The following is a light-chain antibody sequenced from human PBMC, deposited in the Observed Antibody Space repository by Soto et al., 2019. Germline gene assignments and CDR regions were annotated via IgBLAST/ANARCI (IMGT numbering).Light chain of an antibody. V-gene: IGKV3D-15*01. CDR2: DAS. CDR3: QQYGDWPGA. Sequence: EIVMTQSPPTLSVSPGERATLSCRASQSVGSKLAWYQQRPGQAPRLLIYDASNRATGIPARFSGSGSGTKFYLTISSLQSEDFAVYSCQQYGDWPGAFGGGTKVEIK. J-gene: IGKJ4*01. CDR1: QSVGSK.